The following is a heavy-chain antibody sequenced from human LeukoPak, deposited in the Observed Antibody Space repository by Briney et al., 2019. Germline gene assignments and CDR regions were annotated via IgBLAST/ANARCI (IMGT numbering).Heavy chain of an antibody. CDR1: GFTFDDYA. CDR2: ISWNSGSI. J-gene: IGHJ4*02. CDR3: ARLITSPYYFDY. V-gene: IGHV3-9*01. D-gene: IGHD3-10*01. Sequence: GGSLRLSCAASGFTFDDYAMHWVRQAPGKGLEWVSAISWNSGSIDFADSLKGRFTISRDNAKNSLYLQINSLRAEDTAIYYCARLITSPYYFDYWGQGTLVTVSS.